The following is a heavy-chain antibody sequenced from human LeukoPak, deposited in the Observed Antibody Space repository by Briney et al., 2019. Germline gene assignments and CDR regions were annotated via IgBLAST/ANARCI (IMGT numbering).Heavy chain of an antibody. V-gene: IGHV4-34*01. Sequence: SETLSLTCAVYGGSFSGYYWGWIRQPPGKGLEWIGSIYYSGSTYYNPSLKSRVTISVDTSKNQFSLKLSSVTAADTAVYYCASPTGIAVAGRGAFDIWGQGTMVTVSS. CDR3: ASPTGIAVAGRGAFDI. CDR2: IYYSGST. D-gene: IGHD6-19*01. CDR1: GGSFSGYY. J-gene: IGHJ3*02.